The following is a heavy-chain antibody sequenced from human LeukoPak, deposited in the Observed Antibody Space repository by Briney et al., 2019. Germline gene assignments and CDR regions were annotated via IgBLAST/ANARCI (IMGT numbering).Heavy chain of an antibody. J-gene: IGHJ6*02. CDR2: IIPIFGTA. V-gene: IGHV1-69*13. CDR3: ARDVYYYDSSGSPGMDV. CDR1: GGTFSSYA. D-gene: IGHD3-22*01. Sequence: SVKVSCKASGGTFSSYAISWVRQAPGQGLEWMGGIIPIFGTANYAQKFQGRVTITADESTSTAYMELSSLRSEDTAVYYCARDVYYYDSSGSPGMDVWSQGTTVTVSS.